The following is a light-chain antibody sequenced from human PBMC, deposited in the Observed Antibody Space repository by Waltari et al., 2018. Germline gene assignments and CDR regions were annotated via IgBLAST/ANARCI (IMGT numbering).Light chain of an antibody. CDR2: QDT. V-gene: IGLV3-1*01. CDR3: QAWDNSAVV. J-gene: IGLJ2*01. CDR1: DLEDYY. Sequence: SYKLTQPPSPSVSPGQTASITCSGDDLEDYYVAWYQQRPGQSPVLLIYQDTKSPSGIPERFSGSNSGNTATLTIRETQTIDDADYYCQAWDNSAVVFGGGTTLTVL.